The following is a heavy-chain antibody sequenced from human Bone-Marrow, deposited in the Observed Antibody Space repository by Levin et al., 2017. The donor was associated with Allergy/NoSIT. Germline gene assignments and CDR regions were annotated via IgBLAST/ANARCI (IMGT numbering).Heavy chain of an antibody. CDR1: GFTFSSYA. Sequence: PGGSLRLSCAASGFTFSSYAMHWVRQAPGKGLEWVAVISYDGSNKYYADSVKGRFTISRDNSKNTLYLQMNSLRAEDTAVYYCATERNGGGARRDYWGQGTLVTVSS. CDR2: ISYDGSNK. J-gene: IGHJ4*02. D-gene: IGHD4-23*01. CDR3: ATERNGGGARRDY. V-gene: IGHV3-30*04.